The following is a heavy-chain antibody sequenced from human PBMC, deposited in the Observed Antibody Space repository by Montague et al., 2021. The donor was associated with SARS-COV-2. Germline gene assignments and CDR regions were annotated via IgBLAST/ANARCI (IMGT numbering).Heavy chain of an antibody. V-gene: IGHV4-39*01. CDR1: GGSISGSSYY. D-gene: IGHD3-22*01. CDR3: ARHGKTRIAMIVVVIGYCDY. CDR2: IYYSGST. J-gene: IGHJ4*02. Sequence: SETLSLTCTVSGGSISGSSYYWGWIRQPPGKGLEWIGSIYYSGSTYYXXXVKSRVTISVDTSKNQFSLKLSSVTAADTAVYYCARHGKTRIAMIVVVIGYCDYWGKGTLVTVSS.